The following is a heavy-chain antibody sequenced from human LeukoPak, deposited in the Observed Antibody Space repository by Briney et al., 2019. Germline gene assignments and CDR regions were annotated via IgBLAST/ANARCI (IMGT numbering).Heavy chain of an antibody. CDR2: INHSGST. CDR3: ARDRFRYSYGYRDVDFDY. Sequence: NPSETLSLTCAVYGGSFSGYYWSWIRQPPGKGLEWIGEINHSGSTNYNPSLKSRVTISVDTSKNQFSLKLSSVTAADTAVYCCARDRFRYSYGYRDVDFDYWGQGTLVTVSS. D-gene: IGHD5-18*01. V-gene: IGHV4-34*01. J-gene: IGHJ4*02. CDR1: GGSFSGYY.